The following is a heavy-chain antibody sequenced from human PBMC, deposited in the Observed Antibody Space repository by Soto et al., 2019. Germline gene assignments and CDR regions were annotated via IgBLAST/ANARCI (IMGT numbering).Heavy chain of an antibody. J-gene: IGHJ6*02. CDR1: GYTFTSYG. Sequence: ASVKVSCKASGYTFTSYGISWVRQAPRQGLEWMGWISAYNGNTNYAQKLQGRVTMTTDTSTSTAYMELRSLRSDDTAVYYCARDLSDDDYYYYGMDVWGQGTTVTVSS. V-gene: IGHV1-18*01. D-gene: IGHD2-21*01. CDR2: ISAYNGNT. CDR3: ARDLSDDDYYYYGMDV.